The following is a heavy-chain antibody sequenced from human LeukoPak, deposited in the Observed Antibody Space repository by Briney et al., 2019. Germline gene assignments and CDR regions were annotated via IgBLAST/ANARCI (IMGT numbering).Heavy chain of an antibody. Sequence: SETLSLTCTVSGGSISSSSYYWGWIRQPPGKGLEWIGSIYYSGSTYYNPSLKSRVTMSVDTSKNQFSLKLSSVTAADTAVYYCAREGAEGIDYWGQGTLVTVSS. CDR3: AREGAEGIDY. V-gene: IGHV4-39*07. CDR1: GGSISSSSYY. CDR2: IYYSGST. J-gene: IGHJ4*02.